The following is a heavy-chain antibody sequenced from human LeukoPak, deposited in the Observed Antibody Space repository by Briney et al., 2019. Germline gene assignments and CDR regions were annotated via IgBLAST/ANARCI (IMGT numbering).Heavy chain of an antibody. Sequence: GGSPRLSCAASGFTFSNYWMHWVRQAPGKGLVWVSRIKSDGSITNYADSVKGRFTISRDNAKNTLYLQMNSLRAEDTAVYYCARRRAVGGFDPWGQGTLVTVSS. D-gene: IGHD1-26*01. V-gene: IGHV3-74*01. J-gene: IGHJ5*02. CDR1: GFTFSNYW. CDR2: IKSDGSIT. CDR3: ARRRAVGGFDP.